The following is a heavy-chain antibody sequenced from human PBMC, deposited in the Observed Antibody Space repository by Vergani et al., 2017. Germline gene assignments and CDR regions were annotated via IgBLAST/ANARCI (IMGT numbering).Heavy chain of an antibody. CDR2: ISSSSSTI. CDR1: GFTFSSYS. J-gene: IGHJ6*03. Sequence: EVQLVESGGGLVQPGGSLRLSCAASGFTFSSYSMNWVRQAPGKGLEWVSYISSSSSTIYYADSVKGRFTISRDDSKNTLYLQMNSLKTEDTAVYYCTTTPKLLWFGELLYYYYYIDVWGKGTTVTVSS. CDR3: TTTPKLLWFGELLYYYYYIDV. V-gene: IGHV3-48*01. D-gene: IGHD3-10*01.